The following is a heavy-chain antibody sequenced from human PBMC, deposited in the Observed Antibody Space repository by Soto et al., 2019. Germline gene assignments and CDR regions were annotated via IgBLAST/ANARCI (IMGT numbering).Heavy chain of an antibody. J-gene: IGHJ6*02. CDR3: ARDNLGGYGSGSYAYYYGMDV. CDR1: GFTFSSYA. Sequence: QVQLVESGGGVVQPGRSLRLSCAASGFTFSSYAMHWVRQAPGKGLEWVAVISYDGSNKYYADSVKGRFTISRDNSKNTLYLQMNSLRAEDTAVYYCARDNLGGYGSGSYAYYYGMDVWGQGTTVTVSS. V-gene: IGHV3-30-3*01. CDR2: ISYDGSNK. D-gene: IGHD3-10*01.